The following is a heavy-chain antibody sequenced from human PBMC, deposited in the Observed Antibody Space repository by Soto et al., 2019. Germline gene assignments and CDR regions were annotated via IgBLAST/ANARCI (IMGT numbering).Heavy chain of an antibody. D-gene: IGHD3-16*02. J-gene: IGHJ4*02. CDR3: TRLGRLRLGELSLWGIEQDY. Sequence: GGSLRLSCAASGFTFSGSAMHWVRQASGKGLEWVGRIRSKANSYATAYAASVKGRFTISRDDSKNTAYLQMNSLKTEDTAVYYCTRLGRLRLGELSLWGIEQDYWGQGTLVTVSS. V-gene: IGHV3-73*01. CDR1: GFTFSGSA. CDR2: IRSKANSYAT.